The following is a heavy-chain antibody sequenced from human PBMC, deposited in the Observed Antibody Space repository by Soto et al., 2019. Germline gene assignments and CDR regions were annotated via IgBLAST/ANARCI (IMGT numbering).Heavy chain of an antibody. Sequence: QVQLVESGGGVVQPGRSLRLSCAASGFPFSSYGMHWVREAPGKGLEWVAVISYDGSNKYYADSVKGRFTISRDNSASTLYRQMNSLRPEDTALYYCGGGQYYFDYRGQGTLVTVSP. CDR2: ISYDGSNK. D-gene: IGHD3-10*01. CDR3: GGGQYYFDY. J-gene: IGHJ4*02. V-gene: IGHV3-30*03. CDR1: GFPFSSYG.